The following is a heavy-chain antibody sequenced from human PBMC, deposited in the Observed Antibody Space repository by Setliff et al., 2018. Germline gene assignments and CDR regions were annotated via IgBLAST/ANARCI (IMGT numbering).Heavy chain of an antibody. CDR2: ISPYNGDT. CDR3: ARSPPNRGVGQGHYMDV. V-gene: IGHV1-18*01. Sequence: ASVKVSCKASGYTFNSFGISWVRRAPGQGLEWIGWISPYNGDTKYAQKLQGRVTMTIDTSTSTAYVEVRRLRSDDTAVYYCARSPPNRGVGQGHYMDVWGKGTTVTVLL. CDR1: GYTFNSFG. D-gene: IGHD1-26*01. J-gene: IGHJ6*03.